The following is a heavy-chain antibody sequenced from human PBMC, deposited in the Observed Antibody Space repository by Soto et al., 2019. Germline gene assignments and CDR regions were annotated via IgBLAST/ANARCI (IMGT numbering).Heavy chain of an antibody. Sequence: GGSLRLSCAASGFTVSSNYMSWVRQAPGKGLEWVSVIFTGGSTYYTDSVKGRFTISRHSSKNTVYLQMNSLRAEDTAVYYCARDRYSSGWLDAFDVWGQGTMVTVS. J-gene: IGHJ3*01. CDR1: GFTVSSNY. V-gene: IGHV3-53*04. CDR3: ARDRYSSGWLDAFDV. CDR2: IFTGGST. D-gene: IGHD6-19*01.